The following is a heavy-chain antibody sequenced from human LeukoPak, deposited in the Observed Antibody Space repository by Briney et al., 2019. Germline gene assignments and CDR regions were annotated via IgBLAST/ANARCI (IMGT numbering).Heavy chain of an antibody. D-gene: IGHD6-19*01. CDR1: GGSISSSSYY. CDR3: ARVRGKNSSGASRDY. Sequence: SETLSLTCTVSGGSISSSSYYWGWIRQPPGKGLEWIGSIYYSGSTYYNPSLKSRVTISVDTSKNQFSLKLSSVTAADTAVYYCARVRGKNSSGASRDYWGQGTLVTVSS. J-gene: IGHJ4*02. V-gene: IGHV4-39*07. CDR2: IYYSGST.